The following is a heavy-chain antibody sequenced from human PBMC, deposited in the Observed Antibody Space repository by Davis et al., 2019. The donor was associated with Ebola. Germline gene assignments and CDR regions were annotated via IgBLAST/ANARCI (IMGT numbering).Heavy chain of an antibody. V-gene: IGHV1-2*02. CDR2: ISPNTGGT. J-gene: IGHJ4*02. D-gene: IGHD1-26*01. CDR1: GYTFTVYY. Sequence: ASVKVSCKASGYTFTVYYIHWVRQAPGQGLEWMGWISPNTGGTIYAQEFQGRVTMTRDTSISTAYMELSRLRSDDTAVYYCARLGSAPFDYWGQGTLVTVSS. CDR3: ARLGSAPFDY.